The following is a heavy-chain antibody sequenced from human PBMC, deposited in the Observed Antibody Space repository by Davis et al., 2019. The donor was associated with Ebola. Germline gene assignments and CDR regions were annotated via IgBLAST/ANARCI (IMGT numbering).Heavy chain of an antibody. CDR2: ISPRGDGT. V-gene: IGHV1-46*01. CDR3: ARDLWTEGTVYGMDV. D-gene: IGHD1-1*01. J-gene: IGHJ6*02. Sequence: ASVKVSCKASGYTFTSNWMHWVRQAPGQGLEWMGVISPRGDGTAYAQKFQGRVTMTRNPSISTAYMELSSLRSEDTAVYYCARDLWTEGTVYGMDVWGQGTTVTVSS. CDR1: GYTFTSNW.